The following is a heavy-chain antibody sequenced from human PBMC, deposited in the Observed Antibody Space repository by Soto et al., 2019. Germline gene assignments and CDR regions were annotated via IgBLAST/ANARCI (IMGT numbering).Heavy chain of an antibody. Sequence: QVQLMQSGAEVKKPGASVKVSCKASGDTFSDHYIHWLGQALVQGLEWMGTVNPSGGHTTYSQHFLGRVPMTRDTSTSTLHMELTSLTSEDTAVYYCARGGHVVVVTAALDYWGQGTLVTVSS. CDR1: GDTFSDHY. V-gene: IGHV1-46*01. CDR2: VNPSGGHT. CDR3: ARGGHVVVVTAALDY. D-gene: IGHD2-21*02. J-gene: IGHJ4*02.